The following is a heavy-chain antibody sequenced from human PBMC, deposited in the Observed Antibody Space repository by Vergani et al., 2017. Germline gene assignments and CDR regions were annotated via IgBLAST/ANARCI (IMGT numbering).Heavy chain of an antibody. D-gene: IGHD1-26*01. Sequence: QVQLQQWGAGLLKPSETLSLTCAVYGGSFSGYYWSWIRQPPGXGLEWIGEINHSGSTNYNPSLKSRVTISVDTSKNQFSLKLSSVTAADPAVYYCARGLESGIVGATRARRSAFDIWGQGTMVTVSS. CDR2: INHSGST. CDR3: ARGLESGIVGATRARRSAFDI. V-gene: IGHV4-34*01. J-gene: IGHJ3*02. CDR1: GGSFSGYY.